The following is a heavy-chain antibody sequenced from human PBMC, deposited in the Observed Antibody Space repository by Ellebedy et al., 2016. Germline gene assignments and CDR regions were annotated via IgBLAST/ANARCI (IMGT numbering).Heavy chain of an antibody. CDR3: ARVVAYYDNSGYLGYYYYGMDV. CDR2: IYYSGST. Sequence: SETLSLTCTVSGGSISSGDYYWSWIRQPPGKGLEWIGYIYYSGSTYYNPSLKSRVTISVDTSKNQFSLKLSSVTAADTAVYYCARVVAYYDNSGYLGYYYYGMDVWGQGTTVTVSS. J-gene: IGHJ6*02. CDR1: GGSISSGDYY. V-gene: IGHV4-30-4*01. D-gene: IGHD3-22*01.